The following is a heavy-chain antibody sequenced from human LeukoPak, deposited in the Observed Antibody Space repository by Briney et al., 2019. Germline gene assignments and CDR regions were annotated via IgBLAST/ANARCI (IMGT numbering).Heavy chain of an antibody. J-gene: IGHJ5*02. Sequence: GGSLRLSCAASGFTFSNYEMNWVRQAPGKGLEWVSYISAIDSTTYYADSVKGRFTISRDNAKNSLNLQMNSLRVEDTAVYHCARGLASSNWPHWFDPWGQGTLVSVSS. CDR3: ARGLASSNWPHWFDP. CDR1: GFTFSNYE. D-gene: IGHD6-13*01. CDR2: ISAIDSTT. V-gene: IGHV3-48*03.